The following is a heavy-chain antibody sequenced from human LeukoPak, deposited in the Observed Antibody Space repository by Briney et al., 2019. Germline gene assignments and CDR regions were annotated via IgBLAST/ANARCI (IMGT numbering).Heavy chain of an antibody. CDR3: ARDRGGQAAADYYFDY. CDR1: GYTSTSYY. J-gene: IGHJ4*02. Sequence: ASVKVSCKASGYTSTSYYMHWVRQAPGQGLEWMGIINPSGGSTSYAQKFQGRVTMTRDTSTSTVYMELSSLRSEDTAVYYCARDRGGQAAADYYFDYWGQGTLVTVSS. D-gene: IGHD6-13*01. CDR2: INPSGGST. V-gene: IGHV1-46*01.